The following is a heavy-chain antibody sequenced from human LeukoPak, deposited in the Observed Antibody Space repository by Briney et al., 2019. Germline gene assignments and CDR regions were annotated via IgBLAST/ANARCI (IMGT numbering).Heavy chain of an antibody. D-gene: IGHD6-13*01. V-gene: IGHV7-4-1*02. CDR2: INTNTGNP. J-gene: IGHJ4*02. Sequence: ASVKVSCKASGYIFTSHALNWVRQAPGQGLEWMRRINTNTGNPTYAQGFTGRFVFSLDTSVSTAYLQINSLQAEDTAVYYCARLLSSDWYWFDFWGQGSLVTVSS. CDR1: GYIFTSHA. CDR3: ARLLSSDWYWFDF.